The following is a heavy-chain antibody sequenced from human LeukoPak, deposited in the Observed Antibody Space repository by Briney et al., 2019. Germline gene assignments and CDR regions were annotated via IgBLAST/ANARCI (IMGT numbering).Heavy chain of an antibody. Sequence: SETLSLTCTVSGVSISSSNYYWGWIRQPPGKGLEWIGSIYYSGSTYYNPSLKSRVTISVDTSKNQFSLKLSSVTAADTAVYYCATQQTYYYDSSGTQKRGNWFDPWGQGTLVTVSS. CDR3: ATQQTYYYDSSGTQKRGNWFDP. D-gene: IGHD3-22*01. V-gene: IGHV4-39*07. J-gene: IGHJ5*02. CDR2: IYYSGST. CDR1: GVSISSSNYY.